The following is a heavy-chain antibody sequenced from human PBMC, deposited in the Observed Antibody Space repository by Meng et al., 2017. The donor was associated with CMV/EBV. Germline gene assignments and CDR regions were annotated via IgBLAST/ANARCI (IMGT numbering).Heavy chain of an antibody. CDR2: IYTSGST. J-gene: IGHJ4*02. D-gene: IGHD4-23*01. CDR3: ERSLRWNGVIDY. V-gene: IGHV4-4*07. Sequence: VPLQESGAGLVNLSETLSLLCTVCGGSISSYYWSWLRQPAGKGVEWIGRIYTSGSTNYNPSLKSRVTMSVDTSKNQFSLKLSSVTAADTAVYFCERSLRWNGVIDYWGQGTLVTVSS. CDR1: GGSISSYY.